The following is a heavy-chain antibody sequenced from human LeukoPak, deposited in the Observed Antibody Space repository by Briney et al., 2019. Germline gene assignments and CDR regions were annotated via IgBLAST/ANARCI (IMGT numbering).Heavy chain of an antibody. CDR2: IWYDGSNK. CDR3: ARESYSSGWLFDY. D-gene: IGHD6-19*01. Sequence: GGSLRLSCAASGFTVSSNYMSWVRQAPGKGLEWVAVIWYDGSNKYYADSVKGRFTISRDNSKNTLYLQMNSLRAEDTAVYYCARESYSSGWLFDYWGQGTLVTVSS. V-gene: IGHV3-33*08. J-gene: IGHJ4*02. CDR1: GFTVSSNY.